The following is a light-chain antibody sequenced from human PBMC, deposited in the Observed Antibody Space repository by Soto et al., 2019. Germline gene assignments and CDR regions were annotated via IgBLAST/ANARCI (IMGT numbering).Light chain of an antibody. CDR3: QAWDTNPVV. CDR2: QDT. J-gene: IGLJ2*01. CDR1: NLGNKY. V-gene: IGLV3-1*01. Sequence: SYELTQAPSVSVSPGQTASITCSGDNLGNKYASWYQQKPGQSPVLVIFQDTKRPSGIPERFSGSNSGNTATLTISGTQAMDEADYYCQAWDTNPVVFGGGTKLTVL.